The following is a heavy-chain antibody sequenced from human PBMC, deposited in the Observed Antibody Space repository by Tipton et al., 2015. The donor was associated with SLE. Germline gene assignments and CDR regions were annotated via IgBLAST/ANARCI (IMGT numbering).Heavy chain of an antibody. CDR3: ARIGAYTSSWYYYYMDV. J-gene: IGHJ6*03. CDR2: ISYSGST. V-gene: IGHV4-59*01. D-gene: IGHD6-13*01. CDR1: GDSISTYY. Sequence: TLSLTCTVSGDSISTYYGSWIRQPPGKGLEWIGYISYSGSTDYNPFLKSRVTISVDTSKNQFSLKLSSVTAADTAVYYCARIGAYTSSWYYYYMDVWGKGTTVTVSS.